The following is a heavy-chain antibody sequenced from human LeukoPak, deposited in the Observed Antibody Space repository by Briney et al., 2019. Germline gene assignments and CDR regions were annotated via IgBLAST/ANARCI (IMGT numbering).Heavy chain of an antibody. CDR2: IHPSGRL. V-gene: IGHV4-31*03. CDR1: GASLNSDDQY. Sequence: SETLSLTCTVSGASLNSDDQYWNWIRQSPGKGLEWIGSIHPSGRLYNNPSLESRVTISIDTSKNQCSLNLNPVTAADTAVYFCSRGLDSRKLGYWGQGTLVTVSS. D-gene: IGHD3-22*01. CDR3: SRGLDSRKLGY. J-gene: IGHJ4*02.